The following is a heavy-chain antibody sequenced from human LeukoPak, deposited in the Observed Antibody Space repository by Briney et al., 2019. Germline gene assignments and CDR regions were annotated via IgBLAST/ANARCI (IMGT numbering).Heavy chain of an antibody. D-gene: IGHD5-12*01. V-gene: IGHV4-34*01. CDR3: ARGSRRYSGYEGVRYFDY. CDR1: GGSFSGYY. CDR2: INHSGST. Sequence: SETLSLTCAVYGGSFSGYYWSWIRQPPGKGLEWIGEINHSGSTNYNPSLTSRVTISVDTSKNQFSLKLSSVTAADTAVYYCARGSRRYSGYEGVRYFDYWGQGTLVTVSS. J-gene: IGHJ4*02.